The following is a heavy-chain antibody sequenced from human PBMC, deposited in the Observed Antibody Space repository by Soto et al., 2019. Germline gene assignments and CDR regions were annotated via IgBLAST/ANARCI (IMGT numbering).Heavy chain of an antibody. D-gene: IGHD1-1*01. CDR1: GFSLTSRPMG. V-gene: IGHV2-5*02. Sequence: QITLKESAPPRVKPTQTLTLTCTFSGFSLTSRPMGVGWIRQPPGKALEWLAFIYWDDDKRYSPSLRSRLTITKDTSGNQVVITMTNMDPVDTATYYCAHRLSGYNWNGGYFDYWGQGALVTVSS. CDR2: IYWDDDK. J-gene: IGHJ4*02. CDR3: AHRLSGYNWNGGYFDY.